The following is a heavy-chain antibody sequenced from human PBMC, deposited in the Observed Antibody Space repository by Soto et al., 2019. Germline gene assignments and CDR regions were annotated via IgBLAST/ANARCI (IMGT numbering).Heavy chain of an antibody. CDR1: GYIFTSLD. Sequence: PSVKVSCKASGYIFTSLDINWVRQTTGQGLEWMGWMQPSSGRTGYAQKFQGRVTMTRDTSINTAYMELSSLTSDDTAFYYCARGVTAGVDYWGQGTLVTVSS. CDR3: ARGVTAGVDY. V-gene: IGHV1-8*01. D-gene: IGHD1-26*01. J-gene: IGHJ4*02. CDR2: MQPSSGRT.